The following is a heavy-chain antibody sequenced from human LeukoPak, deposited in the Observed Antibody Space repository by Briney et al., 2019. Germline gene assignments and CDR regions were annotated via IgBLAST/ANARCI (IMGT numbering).Heavy chain of an antibody. V-gene: IGHV1-46*01. CDR1: GYTFTSYY. J-gene: IGHJ1*01. CDR2: INPSGGST. D-gene: IGHD3-3*02. Sequence: ASVKVSCKASGYTFTSYYMHWVRQAPGQGLEWMGIINPSGGSTSYAQKFQGRVTMTRDTSISTAYMELSRLRSDDTAVYYCARVAPGKSSEYFQHWGQGTLVTVSS. CDR3: ARVAPGKSSEYFQH.